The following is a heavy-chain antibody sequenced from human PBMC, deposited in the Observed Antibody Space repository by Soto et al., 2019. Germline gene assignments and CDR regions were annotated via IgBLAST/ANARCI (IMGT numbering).Heavy chain of an antibody. Sequence: QVQLVQSGAELKKPGASVKVSCKASGYTFTNYGISWVRQAPGHGLEWMGWITTYNGTTNYAQDLQGRDTMTTDTSTSTAYMELRSLRSDDTDVDYCARIPNERGGWFDPWGQGTLVTVSS. D-gene: IGHD2-8*01. CDR3: ARIPNERGGWFDP. CDR1: GYTFTNYG. CDR2: ITTYNGTT. J-gene: IGHJ5*02. V-gene: IGHV1-18*04.